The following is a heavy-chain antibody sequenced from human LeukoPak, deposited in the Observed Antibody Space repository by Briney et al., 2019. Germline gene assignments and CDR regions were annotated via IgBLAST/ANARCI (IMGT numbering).Heavy chain of an antibody. CDR3: AKDIVKGSASGTFDH. D-gene: IGHD3-10*01. Sequence: GGSLRLSCSGSGFTFEDYGMHWVRRAPGKGLEWVASISWNSGHLGYGDSVEGRFTVSRDNAKNSLSLEMNSLRVEDTAFYFSAKDIVKGSASGTFDHWGQGTLVTVSS. CDR1: GFTFEDYG. CDR2: ISWNSGHL. J-gene: IGHJ4*02. V-gene: IGHV3-9*01.